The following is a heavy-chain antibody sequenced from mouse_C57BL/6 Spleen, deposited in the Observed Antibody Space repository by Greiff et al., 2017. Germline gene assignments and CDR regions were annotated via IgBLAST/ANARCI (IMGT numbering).Heavy chain of an antibody. Sequence: ESGPGLVKPSQSLSLTCSVTGYSITSGYYWNWIRQFPGNKLEWMGYISYDGSNNYNPSLKNRISITRDTSKNQFFLKLNSVTTEDTATYYCAREDDGYHTLWYFDVWGTGTTVTVSS. CDR1: GYSITSGYY. CDR3: AREDDGYHTLWYFDV. CDR2: ISYDGSN. D-gene: IGHD2-3*01. J-gene: IGHJ1*03. V-gene: IGHV3-6*01.